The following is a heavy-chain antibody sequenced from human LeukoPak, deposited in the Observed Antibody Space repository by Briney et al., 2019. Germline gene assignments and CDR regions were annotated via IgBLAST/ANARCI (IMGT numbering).Heavy chain of an antibody. V-gene: IGHV4-59*08. Sequence: SETLSLTCTVSGGSISSYYWSWIRQPPRKGLERIGYIYYSGSTNYNPSLKSRVTISVDTSKTQFSLKLSSVAAADTAVYYCARHGHYDFWSGYSIIPYYFDYWGQGTLVTVSS. CDR1: GGSISSYY. J-gene: IGHJ4*02. D-gene: IGHD3-3*01. CDR3: ARHGHYDFWSGYSIIPYYFDY. CDR2: IYYSGST.